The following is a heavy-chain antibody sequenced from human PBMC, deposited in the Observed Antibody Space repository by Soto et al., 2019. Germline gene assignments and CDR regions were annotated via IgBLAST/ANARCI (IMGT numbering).Heavy chain of an antibody. CDR1: GGSVNSGAYS. Sequence: QVQLQESGPGLVKPSETLFLTCTVSGGSVNSGAYSWTWIRQPPGKGLEWIGSIYYTGSTNYNPSLKSRVTISLDASKNQFSLKMNSVTAADTALYYCARARLTFAYGMDVWGQGTTVTVPS. J-gene: IGHJ6*02. CDR3: ARARLTFAYGMDV. CDR2: IYYTGST. V-gene: IGHV4-61*08. D-gene: IGHD3-16*01.